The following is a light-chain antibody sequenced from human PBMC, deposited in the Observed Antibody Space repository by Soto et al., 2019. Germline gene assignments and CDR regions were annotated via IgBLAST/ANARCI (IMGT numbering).Light chain of an antibody. CDR1: QSINIW. Sequence: DIQLTQSPSTLSASVGDRVIITCRANQSINIWLAWYQQKAGIAPKLLIYDASTLENRVPLRFSGSGSGTEITLTISGLQPDDFAPYYCQQYNTYSYTFGQGTKLEIK. CDR3: QQYNTYSYT. CDR2: DAS. J-gene: IGKJ2*01. V-gene: IGKV1-5*01.